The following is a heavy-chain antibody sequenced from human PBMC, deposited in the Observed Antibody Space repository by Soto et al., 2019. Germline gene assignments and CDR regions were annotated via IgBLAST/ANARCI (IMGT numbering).Heavy chain of an antibody. CDR2: IKQDGSEK. Sequence: EVQLVESGGGLVQPGGSLRLSCAASGFTFSSYWMSWVRQAPGKGLEWVANIKQDGSEKYYVDSVKGRFTISRDNAKNSLYLQMNRLRAEDTAVYYCARDQTDISGWYSDPWFDPWGQGTLVTVSS. J-gene: IGHJ5*02. CDR1: GFTFSSYW. V-gene: IGHV3-7*01. CDR3: ARDQTDISGWYSDPWFDP. D-gene: IGHD6-19*01.